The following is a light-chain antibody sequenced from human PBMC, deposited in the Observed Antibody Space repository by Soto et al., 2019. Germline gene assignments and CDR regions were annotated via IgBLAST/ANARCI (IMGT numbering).Light chain of an antibody. CDR2: SAS. V-gene: IGKV3-20*01. J-gene: IGKJ4*01. Sequence: EVELTQSPGILSLSPGERATLSCRASQSFSSSNLAWYQHKPGQPPKLIVYSASRRATGIPDRFGGSGSGTDFTLTISRLEPEDFALYYCQRYGGSPPVTFGGGTKVDIK. CDR1: QSFSSSN. CDR3: QRYGGSPPVT.